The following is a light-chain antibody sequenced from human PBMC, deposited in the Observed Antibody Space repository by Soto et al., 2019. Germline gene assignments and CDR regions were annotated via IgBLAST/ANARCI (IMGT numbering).Light chain of an antibody. V-gene: IGKV3-15*01. CDR3: QQYNNWPPDRT. Sequence: EIVMTQSPATLSVSPGERATLSCRASQSVGSNLAWYQQKAGQAPSLLIYGASTRAPGIPARFSGSGSGTEFTLTISSLQSEDFAIYFCQQYNNWPPDRTFGQGTKVEIK. CDR1: QSVGSN. J-gene: IGKJ1*01. CDR2: GAS.